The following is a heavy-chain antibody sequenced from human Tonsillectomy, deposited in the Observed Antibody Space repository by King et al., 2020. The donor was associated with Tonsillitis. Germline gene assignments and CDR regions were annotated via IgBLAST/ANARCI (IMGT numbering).Heavy chain of an antibody. CDR3: ARAQLGDLSWGY. V-gene: IGHV1-2*02. J-gene: IGHJ4*02. D-gene: IGHD3-16*02. CDR1: GYNFIGYY. Sequence: QLVQSGAEVKKPGASVKVSCQASGYNFIGYYIHWVRQAPGQGLEWVGWINPNSGATNYAQNFQGRVTMTRDTSINTAYMELSMLRSDDTAVYYCARAQLGDLSWGYWGQGTLVTVSS. CDR2: INPNSGAT.